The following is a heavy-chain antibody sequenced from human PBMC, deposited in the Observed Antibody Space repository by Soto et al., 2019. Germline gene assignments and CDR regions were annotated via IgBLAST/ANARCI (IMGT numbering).Heavy chain of an antibody. CDR3: ARAMTGTTYYYYYYGMDV. D-gene: IGHD1-7*01. CDR2: IYYSGST. Sequence: QVQLQESGPGLVKPSETLSLTCTVSGGSISSYYWSWIRQPPGKGLEWIGYIYYSGSTNYNPSLKSRGTISVDTSKNQFSLKLSSVTAADTAVYYCARAMTGTTYYYYYYGMDVWGQGTTVTVSS. V-gene: IGHV4-59*01. CDR1: GGSISSYY. J-gene: IGHJ6*02.